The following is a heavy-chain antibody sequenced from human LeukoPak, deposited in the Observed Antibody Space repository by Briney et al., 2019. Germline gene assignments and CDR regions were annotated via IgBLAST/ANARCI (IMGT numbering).Heavy chain of an antibody. V-gene: IGHV4-61*02. Sequence: SETLSLTCTVSGGSISSGSYYWSWIRQPAGKGLEWIGRIYTSGSTNYNPSLKSRVTISVDTSKNQFSLKLSSVTAADTAVYYCARLEDTAMVDYWGQGTLVTVSS. CDR1: GGSISSGSYY. J-gene: IGHJ4*02. CDR3: ARLEDTAMVDY. D-gene: IGHD5-18*01. CDR2: IYTSGST.